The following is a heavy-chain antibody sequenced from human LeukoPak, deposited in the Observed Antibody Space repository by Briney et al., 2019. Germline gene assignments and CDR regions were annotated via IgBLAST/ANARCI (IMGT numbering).Heavy chain of an antibody. V-gene: IGHV4-39*01. CDR2: VYYSGYT. CDR1: GGSISSSSYY. Sequence: PSETLSLTCTVSGGSISSSSYYWGWIRQPPGKGLEWIGSVYYSGYTYYNPSLKSRVTISVDTSNDQFSLKLSSVTAADTAVYYWAKHYRGSSYNRGCDCGGQGTQVTVS. CDR3: AKHYRGSSYNRGCDC. J-gene: IGHJ4*02. D-gene: IGHD3-10*01.